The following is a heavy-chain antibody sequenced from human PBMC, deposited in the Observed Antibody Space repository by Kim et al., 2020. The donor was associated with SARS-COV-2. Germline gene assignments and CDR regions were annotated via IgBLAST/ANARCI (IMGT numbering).Heavy chain of an antibody. V-gene: IGHV3-33*01. J-gene: IGHJ4*02. CDR1: GFTFSSYD. CDR3: ARDAGYSSSWLPDAIDY. Sequence: GGSLRLSCAASGFTFSSYDIHWVRQAPGKGLEWVAVIWYDGSNKYYADSVKGRFTISRDNSKNTLYLQMNSLRAEDTAVYYCARDAGYSSSWLPDAIDYWRQGTLVIASS. D-gene: IGHD6-13*01. CDR2: IWYDGSNK.